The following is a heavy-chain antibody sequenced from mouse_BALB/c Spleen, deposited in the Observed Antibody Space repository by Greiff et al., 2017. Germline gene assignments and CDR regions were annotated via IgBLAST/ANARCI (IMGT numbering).Heavy chain of an antibody. J-gene: IGHJ2*01. CDR3: ARAGSSYYFDY. CDR1: GFSLTSYG. V-gene: IGHV2-6-7*01. CDR2: IWGDGST. Sequence: VQLKESGPGLVAPSQSLSITCTVSGFSLTSYGVSWVRQPPGKGLEWLGMIWGDGSTDYNSALKSRLSISKDNSKSQVFLKMNSLQTDDTARYYCARAGSSYYFDYWGQGTTLTVSS. D-gene: IGHD1-1*01.